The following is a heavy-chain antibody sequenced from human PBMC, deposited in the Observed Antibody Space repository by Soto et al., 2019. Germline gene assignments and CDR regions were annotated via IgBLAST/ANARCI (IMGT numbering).Heavy chain of an antibody. V-gene: IGHV4-34*01. CDR1: GGSFSGYY. J-gene: IGHJ6*02. D-gene: IGHD3-10*02. CDR2: VNHSGST. Sequence: PSETLSLTCAVYGGSFSGYYWSWIRHPPGKGLEWIGEVNHSGSTNYNPSLKSRVTISVDTSKNQFSLKLSSVTAADTAVYYCASVRGGYYYAMDVWGQGTTVTVSS. CDR3: ASVRGGYYYAMDV.